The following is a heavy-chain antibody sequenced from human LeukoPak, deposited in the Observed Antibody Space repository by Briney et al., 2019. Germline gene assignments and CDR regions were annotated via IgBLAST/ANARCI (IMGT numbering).Heavy chain of an antibody. CDR1: GFTFSSYA. V-gene: IGHV3-23*01. D-gene: IGHD6-6*01. CDR3: AKTPEEYSSSSGRGDWFGP. Sequence: PGGSLRLSCAASGFTFSSYAMSWVRQAPGKGLEWVSAISGSGGSTYYADSVKGRFTISRDNSKNTLYLQMNSLRAEDTAVYYCAKTPEEYSSSSGRGDWFGPWGQGTLVTVSS. J-gene: IGHJ5*02. CDR2: ISGSGGST.